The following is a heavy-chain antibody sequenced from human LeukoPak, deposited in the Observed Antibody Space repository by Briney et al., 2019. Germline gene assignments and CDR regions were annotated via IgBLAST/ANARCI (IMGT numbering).Heavy chain of an antibody. CDR2: FYYSGST. CDR3: TTTTRGWYGVGDY. D-gene: IGHD6-19*01. V-gene: IGHV4-39*01. CDR1: GGSISSSLYY. Sequence: RASETLSLTCTVSGGSISSSLYYWGWIRQAPGKGLEWIGSFYYSGSTYYNAPLKSRVTISVDTSKSQFSLKLNSVTATDTAVYYCTTTTRGWYGVGDYWGQGTLVTVSS. J-gene: IGHJ4*02.